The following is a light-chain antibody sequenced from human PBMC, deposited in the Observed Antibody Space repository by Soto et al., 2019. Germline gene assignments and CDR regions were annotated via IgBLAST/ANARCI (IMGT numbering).Light chain of an antibody. CDR3: QQYGSSPRTLT. CDR2: GAS. J-gene: IGKJ4*01. CDR1: QSLSSTY. Sequence: EIVLTQSPGTLSLSPGERATLSCRASQSLSSTYLAWYQQKPGQAPRFLIYGASSRATGIPDRFSGSGSGTDFTLTISRLEPEDFAVYYCQQYGSSPRTLTFGGGTKVEIK. V-gene: IGKV3-20*01.